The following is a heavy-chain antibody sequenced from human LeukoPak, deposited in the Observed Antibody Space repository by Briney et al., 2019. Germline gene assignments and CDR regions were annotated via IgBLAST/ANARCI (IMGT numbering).Heavy chain of an antibody. J-gene: IGHJ4*02. CDR1: GFTFSHYT. V-gene: IGHV3-30*10. D-gene: IGHD2-15*01. CDR2: ISYDGSYQ. CDR3: ARDRGRWGSLFFCFDY. Sequence: GGSLRLSCAASGFTFSHYTMHWVRQAPGKGLEWVALISYDGSYQFYTDSVKGRFTISRDNSKNTLYLQMNSLRAEDTAVYYCARDRGRWGSLFFCFDYWGQGTLVTVSS.